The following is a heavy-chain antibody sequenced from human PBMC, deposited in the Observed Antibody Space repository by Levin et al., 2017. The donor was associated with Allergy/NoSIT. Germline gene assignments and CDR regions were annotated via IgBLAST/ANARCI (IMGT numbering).Heavy chain of an antibody. V-gene: IGHV3-66*01. CDR2: TYSAGIT. J-gene: IGHJ4*02. CDR3: ARDLGFGSGPDY. CDR1: GFNVSSNY. Sequence: ASVKVSCAASGFNVSSNYMSWVRRAPGKGLEWVSVTYSAGITYYADSVKGRFTIARDTSQNTLFLQMNTLRVEDTAVYYCARDLGFGSGPDYWGRGTLVTVS. D-gene: IGHD2-15*01.